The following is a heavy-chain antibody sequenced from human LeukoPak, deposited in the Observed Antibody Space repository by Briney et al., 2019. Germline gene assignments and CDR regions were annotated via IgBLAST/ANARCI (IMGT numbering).Heavy chain of an antibody. Sequence: GGSLRLSCAASGFTFSMSWVRQAPGKGLEWVAVISYDGSNKYYADSVKGRFTISRDNSKNTLYLQMNSLRAEDTAVYYCARDYRLSYYYYYMDVWGKGTTVTVSS. J-gene: IGHJ6*03. CDR1: GFTFS. CDR3: ARDYRLSYYYYYMDV. CDR2: ISYDGSNK. D-gene: IGHD3-16*02. V-gene: IGHV3-30-3*01.